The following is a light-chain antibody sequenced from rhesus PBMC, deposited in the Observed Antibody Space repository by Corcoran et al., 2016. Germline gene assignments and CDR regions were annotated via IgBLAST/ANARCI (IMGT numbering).Light chain of an antibody. Sequence: DIQMTQSPSSLSASVGDTVTITCRARQVISSYLNWFQQTQGKAPKLLIYAASSLESGVPSRLRRSGSGQELTLTISSLQPEHFATYYFLQHNSYPLTVCGGTKVEIK. CDR2: AAS. CDR1: QVISSY. CDR3: LQHNSYPLT. V-gene: IGKV1-28*02. J-gene: IGKJ4*01.